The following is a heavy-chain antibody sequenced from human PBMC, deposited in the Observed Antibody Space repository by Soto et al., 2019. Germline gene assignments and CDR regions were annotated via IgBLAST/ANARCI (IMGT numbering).Heavy chain of an antibody. D-gene: IGHD3-22*01. J-gene: IGHJ4*02. CDR2: ISSSGDII. Sequence: GGSLRLSCAGSGFSFSDYYMSWIRQAPGKGLEWVSYISSSGDIIYYADSVKGRFTISRDNVKNSLYLQMNSLRAEDTAGYYCARGLGYYASDGYFDYLGQGTVVTVSS. CDR1: GFSFSDYY. CDR3: ARGLGYYASDGYFDY. V-gene: IGHV3-11*01.